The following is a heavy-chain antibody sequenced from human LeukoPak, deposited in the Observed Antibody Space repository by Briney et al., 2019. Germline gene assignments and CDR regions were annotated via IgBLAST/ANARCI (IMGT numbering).Heavy chain of an antibody. CDR3: ARVEGWPIVVVVAATTHAFDI. V-gene: IGHV3-21*01. D-gene: IGHD2-15*01. Sequence: GGSLRLSCAASGFTFSSYSMNWVRQAPGKGLEWVSSISSSSSYIYYADSVKGRFTISRDNAKNSLYLQINSLRAEGTAVYYCARVEGWPIVVVVAATTHAFDIWGQGTMVTVSS. CDR1: GFTFSSYS. CDR2: ISSSSSYI. J-gene: IGHJ3*02.